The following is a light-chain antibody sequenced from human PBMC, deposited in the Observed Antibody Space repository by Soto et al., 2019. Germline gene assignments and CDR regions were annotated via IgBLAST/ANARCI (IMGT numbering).Light chain of an antibody. CDR2: AAS. J-gene: IGKJ2*01. Sequence: DIPMTQSPSSLSASVGDRVTITCRASQSISSYLNWYQQKPGKAPKLLIYAASSLQSGVPSRFSGSGSGTDFTLTISSLQPEDFATYYCQQSYSTLRYTFGQGTKLESK. V-gene: IGKV1-39*01. CDR3: QQSYSTLRYT. CDR1: QSISSY.